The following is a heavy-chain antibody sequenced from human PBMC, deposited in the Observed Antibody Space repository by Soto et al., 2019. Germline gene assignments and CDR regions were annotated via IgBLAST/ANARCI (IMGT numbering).Heavy chain of an antibody. CDR1: GFTFSSYW. Sequence: GGALRVNCAASGFTFSSYWMSWVRQAPGKGLEWVANIKQDGSEKYYVDSVKGRFTISRDNAKNSLYLQMNSLRAEDTAVYYCGREGAGGYNWFDPWGQGTLVPVSS. V-gene: IGHV3-7*01. CDR3: GREGAGGYNWFDP. CDR2: IKQDGSEK. D-gene: IGHD3-10*01. J-gene: IGHJ5*02.